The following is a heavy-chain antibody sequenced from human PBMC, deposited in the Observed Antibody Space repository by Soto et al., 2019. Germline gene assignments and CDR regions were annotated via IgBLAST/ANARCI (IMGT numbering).Heavy chain of an antibody. CDR1: GFSLSTSGMC. CDR3: ARIIAVAGTGYYYYYYGMDV. CDR2: IDWDDDK. Sequence: GPTLVNPTQTLTLTCTFSGFSLSTSGMCVSWIRQPPGKALEWLALIDWDDDKYYSTSLKTRLTISKDTSKNQVVLTMTNMDPVDTATYYCARIIAVAGTGYYYYYYGMDVWGQGTTVTVSS. V-gene: IGHV2-70*01. D-gene: IGHD6-19*01. J-gene: IGHJ6*02.